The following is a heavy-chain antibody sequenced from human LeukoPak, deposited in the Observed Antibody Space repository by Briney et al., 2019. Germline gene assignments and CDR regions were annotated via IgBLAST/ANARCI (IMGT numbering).Heavy chain of an antibody. J-gene: IGHJ6*02. CDR3: ARDGGSSWSAYYYYGMDV. V-gene: IGHV1-46*01. D-gene: IGHD6-13*01. CDR1: GYTFTSYY. Sequence: ASVKVSCKASGYTFTSYYMHWVRPAPGQGLEWMGIINPSGGSTSYAQKFQGRVTMTRDTSTSTVYMELSSLRSEDTAVYYCARDGGSSWSAYYYYGMDVWGHGTTVTVSS. CDR2: INPSGGST.